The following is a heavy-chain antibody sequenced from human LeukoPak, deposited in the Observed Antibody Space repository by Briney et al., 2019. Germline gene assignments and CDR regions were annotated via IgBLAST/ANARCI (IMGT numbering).Heavy chain of an antibody. CDR3: ARQKCTIASSLTKNAFDI. D-gene: IGHD2-8*01. CDR2: IYTSGST. CDR1: GSISGYY. V-gene: IGHV4-4*09. Sequence: PSQTLSLTCTVSGSISGYYWSWIRQPPGKGLEWIGYIYTSGSTNYNPSLESRVTISVDTSKNQFSLDRSSVTAADTAVYYCARQKCTIASSLTKNAFDIWGQGTMVTVSS. J-gene: IGHJ3*02.